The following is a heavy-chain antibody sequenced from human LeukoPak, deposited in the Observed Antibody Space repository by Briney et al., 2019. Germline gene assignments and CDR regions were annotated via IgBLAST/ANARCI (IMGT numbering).Heavy chain of an antibody. CDR1: GFTFSSYS. J-gene: IGHJ6*03. Sequence: GGSLRLSCAASGFTFSSYSMNWVRQAPGKGLEWVSSISSSSSYIYYADSVKGRFTISRDNAKNSLYLQMNSLRAEDTAVYYCARPKGHISSYVGYYYMDVWGKGTTVTVSS. CDR2: ISSSSSYI. CDR3: ARPKGHISSYVGYYYMDV. D-gene: IGHD6-13*01. V-gene: IGHV3-21*01.